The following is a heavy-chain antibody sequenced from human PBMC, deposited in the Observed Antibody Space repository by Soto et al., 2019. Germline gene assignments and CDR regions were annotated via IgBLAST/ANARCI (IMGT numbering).Heavy chain of an antibody. CDR3: ARDLRLLRGYYFDY. Sequence: QVQLVQSGAEVKKPGASVKVSCKASGYTFTSYAMHWVRQAPGQRLEWMGWINAGNGNTKYSQKFQGRVTITRDTSASTAYMELSSLRSEDTAVYYCARDLRLLRGYYFDYWGQVTLVTVSS. V-gene: IGHV1-3*01. CDR2: INAGNGNT. J-gene: IGHJ4*02. CDR1: GYTFTSYA. D-gene: IGHD3-22*01.